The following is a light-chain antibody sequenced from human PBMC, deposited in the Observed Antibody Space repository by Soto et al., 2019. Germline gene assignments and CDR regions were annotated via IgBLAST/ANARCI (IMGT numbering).Light chain of an antibody. Sequence: DIQMTQSPSSVSASVGDRVTITCRASQDINNWLAWYQQKPGKAPKLLIYTTSSWQSGVPSRFSGSGSGTDFHLTISSLKPEDFATYYCQQDNSFPLTFGGGTKVEIK. J-gene: IGKJ4*01. CDR1: QDINNW. V-gene: IGKV1D-12*01. CDR3: QQDNSFPLT. CDR2: TTS.